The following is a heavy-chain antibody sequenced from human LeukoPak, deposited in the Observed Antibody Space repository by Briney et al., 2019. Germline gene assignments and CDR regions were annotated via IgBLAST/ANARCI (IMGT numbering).Heavy chain of an antibody. J-gene: IGHJ4*02. CDR1: GFTFSNCA. Sequence: GGSLRLSCAASGFTFSNCAMSWVRQAPGKGLEWVSAILGGGVATYYADSVKGRFTISRDNSKNILCLQMTSLSADDTAVYYCAKIGLTTGMLPDYWGQGTLVTV. V-gene: IGHV3-23*01. D-gene: IGHD1-14*01. CDR2: ILGGGVAT. CDR3: AKIGLTTGMLPDY.